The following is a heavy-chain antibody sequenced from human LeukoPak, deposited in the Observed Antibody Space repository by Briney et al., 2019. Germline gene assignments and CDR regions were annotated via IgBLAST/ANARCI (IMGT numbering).Heavy chain of an antibody. D-gene: IGHD3-22*01. Sequence: ASVKVSCKASGYTFTGYYMHWVRQAPGQGLEWMGWINPNSGGTNYAQKFQGRVTMTRDTSISTAYMELSRLRSDDTAVYYCARVSITEYYDSSGYYYSPDGTFDYWGQGTLVTVSP. J-gene: IGHJ4*02. CDR3: ARVSITEYYDSSGYYYSPDGTFDY. CDR1: GYTFTGYY. V-gene: IGHV1-2*02. CDR2: INPNSGGT.